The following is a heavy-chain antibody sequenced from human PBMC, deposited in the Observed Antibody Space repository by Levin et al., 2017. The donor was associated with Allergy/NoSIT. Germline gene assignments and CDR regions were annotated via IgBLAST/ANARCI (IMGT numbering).Heavy chain of an antibody. Sequence: MSSETLSLTCTVSGGSISSYYWSWIRQPPGKGLEWIGYIYYSGSTNYNPSLKSRVTISVDTSKNQFSLKLSSVTAADTAVYYCARDSAFASGRGGFDYWGQGTLVTVSS. V-gene: IGHV4-59*01. D-gene: IGHD3-10*01. J-gene: IGHJ4*02. CDR1: GGSISSYY. CDR2: IYYSGST. CDR3: ARDSAFASGRGGFDY.